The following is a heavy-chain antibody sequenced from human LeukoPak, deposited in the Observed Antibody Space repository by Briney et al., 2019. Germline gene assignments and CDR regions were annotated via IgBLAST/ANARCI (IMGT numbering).Heavy chain of an antibody. J-gene: IGHJ4*02. D-gene: IGHD6-19*01. CDR3: ARDSSGWSKNY. V-gene: IGHV3-23*01. Sequence: GGSLRLSCAASGFTFNTDAMAWVRQAPGKGLQWVSAISGSGGDTYYEDSVKGRFTISRDNSKNMMYLQMNSLRAEDTAVYYCARDSSGWSKNYWGQGTLVTVSS. CDR1: GFTFNTDA. CDR2: ISGSGGDT.